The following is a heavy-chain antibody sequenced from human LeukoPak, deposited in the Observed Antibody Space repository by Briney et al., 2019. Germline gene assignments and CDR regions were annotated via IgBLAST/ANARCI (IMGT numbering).Heavy chain of an antibody. CDR3: ARVGQQLPYGYYYYYYMDV. CDR2: ISAYNGNT. V-gene: IGHV1-18*01. D-gene: IGHD6-13*01. CDR1: GYTFTSYG. Sequence: GASVKVSCKASGYTFTSYGISWVRQAPGQGLEWMGWISAYNGNTNYAQKLQGRVTMTTDTSTSTAYMELRSLRSDDTAVYYCARVGQQLPYGYYYYYYMDVWGKGTTVTVSS. J-gene: IGHJ6*03.